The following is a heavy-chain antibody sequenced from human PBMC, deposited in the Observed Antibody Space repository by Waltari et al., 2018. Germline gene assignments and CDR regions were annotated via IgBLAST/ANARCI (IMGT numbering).Heavy chain of an antibody. CDR1: GFNFGGFG. J-gene: IGHJ4*02. V-gene: IGHV3-23*02. D-gene: IGHD5-12*01. CDR3: AKAFRGYSGSYFDN. Sequence: EVQLLESGGGLVQPGGSLRRSCAASGFNFGGFGMNGVRQAPGKGLEWVSGLSGSGATTYYRDSVRGRFTVSRDNSRNTVYLQMNSLRAEDTAVYYCAKAFRGYSGSYFDNWGRGTLVAVSA. CDR2: LSGSGATT.